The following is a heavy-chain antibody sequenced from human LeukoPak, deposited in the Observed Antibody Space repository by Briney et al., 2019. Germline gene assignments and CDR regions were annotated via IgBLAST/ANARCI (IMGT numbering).Heavy chain of an antibody. CDR2: ITGSGTTI. D-gene: IGHD6-19*01. CDR1: GGSISSSNYY. Sequence: PSETLSLTCAVSGGSISSSNYYWGWIRQAPGKGLEWVSYITGSGTTIYYADSVKGRFTISRDNAKNSVYLQMNSLRAEDTAVYYCARDRRSGPRTDYWGQGTLVTVSS. CDR3: ARDRRSGPRTDY. J-gene: IGHJ4*02. V-gene: IGHV3-11*01.